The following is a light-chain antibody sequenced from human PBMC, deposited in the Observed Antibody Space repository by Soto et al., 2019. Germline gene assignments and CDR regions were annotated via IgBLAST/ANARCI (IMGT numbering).Light chain of an antibody. J-gene: IGKJ4*01. CDR3: QQFNSYPLT. V-gene: IGKV1-13*02. CDR2: DAS. CDR1: QAISST. Sequence: AIQLTQSPSSLSASVGDRVTITCRASQAISSTLAWYHQKPGKAPKLLIYDASSLQSGVPSRFSGCGSGTDFTLTVSSLQPEDFGTYYCQQFNSYPLTFGGGTKVEI.